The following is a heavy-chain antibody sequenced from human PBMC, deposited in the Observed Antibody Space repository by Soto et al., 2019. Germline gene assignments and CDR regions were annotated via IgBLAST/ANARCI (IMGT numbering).Heavy chain of an antibody. V-gene: IGHV4-59*01. CDR1: GGSISSYY. Sequence: PSDTLSLTCTVSGGSISSYYWSWIRQPPGKGLEWIGYIYYSGSTNYNPSLKSRVTISVDTSKNQFSLKLSSVTAADTAVYYCARVRAAAGTDGWFDPWGQGTLVTVSS. J-gene: IGHJ5*02. CDR2: IYYSGST. D-gene: IGHD6-13*01. CDR3: ARVRAAAGTDGWFDP.